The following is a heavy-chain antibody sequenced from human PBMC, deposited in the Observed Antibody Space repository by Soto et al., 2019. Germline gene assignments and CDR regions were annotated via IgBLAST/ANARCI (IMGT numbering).Heavy chain of an antibody. Sequence: QITLKESGPTLVKPTQTLTLTCTFSGFSLSTSGVGVGWIRQPPGKALEWLALIYWDDDKRYSTSLKSRLTITKDTSQNQVVLTMTNMDPVDIDTYYRAHTPIHLWLRDPSFDYGGQGPLVTVSS. J-gene: IGHJ4*02. D-gene: IGHD5-18*01. V-gene: IGHV2-5*02. CDR3: AHTPIHLWLRDPSFDY. CDR2: IYWDDDK. CDR1: GFSLSTSGVG.